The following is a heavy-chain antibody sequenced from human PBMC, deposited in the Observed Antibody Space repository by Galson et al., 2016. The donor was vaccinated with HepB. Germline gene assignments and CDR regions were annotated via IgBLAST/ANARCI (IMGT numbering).Heavy chain of an antibody. J-gene: IGHJ4*02. CDR3: VITASTAGDY. V-gene: IGHV3-30*04. CDR2: ISYDGSKQ. D-gene: IGHD1-14*01. CDR1: GFTFNTFA. Sequence: SLRLSCAASGFTFNTFALHWVRQAPGEGLEWVAVISYDGSKQHYADSVKGRFTNSRDNSNNTLYLQMNSLRADDTAVYHCVITASTAGDYWGQGTLVTVSS.